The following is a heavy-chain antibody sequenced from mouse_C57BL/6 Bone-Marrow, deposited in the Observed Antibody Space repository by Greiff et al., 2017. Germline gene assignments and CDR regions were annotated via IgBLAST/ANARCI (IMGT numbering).Heavy chain of an antibody. V-gene: IGHV1-81*01. CDR1: GYTFTSYG. CDR3: ARGEIYYYGSLYYFDY. CDR2: IYPRSGNT. Sequence: QVQLQQSGAELARPGASVKLSCKASGYTFTSYGISWVKQRTGQGLEWIGEIYPRSGNTYYNEKFKGKATLTADKSSSTAYMELRSLTSEDSAVYVCARGEIYYYGSLYYFDYWGQGTTLTVSS. J-gene: IGHJ2*01. D-gene: IGHD1-1*01.